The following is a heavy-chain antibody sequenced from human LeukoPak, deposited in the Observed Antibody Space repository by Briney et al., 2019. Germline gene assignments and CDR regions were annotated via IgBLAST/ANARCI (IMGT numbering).Heavy chain of an antibody. V-gene: IGHV4-39*01. D-gene: IGHD6-6*01. J-gene: IGHJ5*02. Sequence: SETLSLTCTVSGVSISSSSYYWGWIRQPPGKGLEWIGSIYYSGSTYYNPSLKSRVTISVDTSKNQFSLKLSSVTAADTAVYYCARKYSSCLGVSWFDPWGQGTLVTVSS. CDR3: ARKYSSCLGVSWFDP. CDR2: IYYSGST. CDR1: GVSISSSSYY.